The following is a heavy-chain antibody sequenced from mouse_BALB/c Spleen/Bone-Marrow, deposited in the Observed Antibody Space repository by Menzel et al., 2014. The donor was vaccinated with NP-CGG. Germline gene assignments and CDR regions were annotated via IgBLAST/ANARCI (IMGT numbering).Heavy chain of an antibody. CDR3: TRWLPYAMDY. D-gene: IGHD2-2*01. CDR1: GYTFTNYW. Sequence: QVQLQQSGAELVRPGASVKLSCKASGYTFTNYWINWVKQRLQGLEWIGNIYPSDSYTNYNQKFKDKATLTVDKSSSTAYMQLSSPTSEDSAVYYCTRWLPYAMDYWGQGTSVTVSS. V-gene: IGHV1-69*02. CDR2: IYPSDSYT. J-gene: IGHJ4*01.